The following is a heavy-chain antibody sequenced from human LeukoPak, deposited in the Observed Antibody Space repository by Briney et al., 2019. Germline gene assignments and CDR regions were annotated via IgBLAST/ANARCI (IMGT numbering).Heavy chain of an antibody. V-gene: IGHV1-2*06. D-gene: IGHD1-14*01. CDR3: ARGQLQNPDF. J-gene: IGHJ4*02. CDR1: GYTFTSYY. CDR2: INPQNGIS. Sequence: ASAKVSCKTSGYTFTSYYVHWVRQAPGQGLEWMGHINPQNGISKYAQKFQGRVTMTRHTSITTAYMELSSLTSDDTAIYYCARGQLQNPDFWGPGTLVTVSS.